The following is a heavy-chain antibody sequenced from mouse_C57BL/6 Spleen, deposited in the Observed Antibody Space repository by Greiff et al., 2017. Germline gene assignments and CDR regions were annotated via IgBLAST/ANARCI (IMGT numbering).Heavy chain of an antibody. D-gene: IGHD1-1*01. Sequence: QVQLQQSGAELARPGASVKLSCKASGYTFTSYGISWVKQRTGQGLEWIGEIYPRSGNTYYNEKFKGKATLTADKSSSTAYMELRSLTSEDSAVYFCARWGTTVVAKDAMDYWGQGTSVTVSS. V-gene: IGHV1-81*01. CDR1: GYTFTSYG. CDR2: IYPRSGNT. J-gene: IGHJ4*01. CDR3: ARWGTTVVAKDAMDY.